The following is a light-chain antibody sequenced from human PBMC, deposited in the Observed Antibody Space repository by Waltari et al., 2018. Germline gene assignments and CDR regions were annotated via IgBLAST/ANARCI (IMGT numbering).Light chain of an antibody. V-gene: IGKV3-20*01. J-gene: IGKJ1*01. Sequence: EIVLMQSPGTLSFSPVDGATLPCRASQSVSRSLPWYQQTPGQAPRLLIYDASTRATGIPDRFSGSGSGTDFSLTISRLEPEDFAVYYCQKYVSLPATFGQGTTVEIK. CDR3: QKYVSLPAT. CDR1: QSVSRS. CDR2: DAS.